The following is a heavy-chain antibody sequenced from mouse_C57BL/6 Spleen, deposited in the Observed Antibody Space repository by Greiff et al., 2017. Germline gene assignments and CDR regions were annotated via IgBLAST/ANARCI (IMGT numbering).Heavy chain of an antibody. V-gene: IGHV1-26*01. J-gene: IGHJ3*01. D-gene: IGHD4-1*01. CDR1: GYTFTDYY. CDR2: INPNNGGT. CDR3: AREGLGRRFAY. Sequence: EVQLQQSGPELVKPGASVKISCKASGYTFTDYYMNWVKQSHGKSLEWIGDINPNNGGTSYNQKFKGKATLTVDKSSSTAYLELRRLTSEDSAVYYCAREGLGRRFAYWGQGTLVTVSA.